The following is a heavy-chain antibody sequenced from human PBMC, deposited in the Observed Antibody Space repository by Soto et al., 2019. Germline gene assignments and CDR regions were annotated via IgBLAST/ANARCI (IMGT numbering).Heavy chain of an antibody. CDR2: IYPSDSDT. CDR3: ARGGVSTRTFDY. Sequence: GESLKISCKGSGYNFAGYWITWVRQMPGKGLELMGIIYPSDSDTRYRPSFQGQVTISADKSISSAYLQWSSLRASDTAMYYCARGGVSTRTFDYWGQGTPVTVSS. D-gene: IGHD3-3*01. V-gene: IGHV5-51*01. J-gene: IGHJ4*02. CDR1: GYNFAGYW.